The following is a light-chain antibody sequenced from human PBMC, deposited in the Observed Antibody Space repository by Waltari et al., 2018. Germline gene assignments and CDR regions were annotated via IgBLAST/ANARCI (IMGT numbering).Light chain of an antibody. CDR3: LQTYSTPFT. Sequence: DIQLTQSPSSLSASVGDRVTITCRTSQSIKNYLYWYQQKPGKAPKLLIYAASSLQIGVPSRFSGSGSVTDFTLTISSLQPEDFATYYCLQTYSTPFTFGPGTRVDV. CDR2: AAS. CDR1: QSIKNY. J-gene: IGKJ3*01. V-gene: IGKV1-39*01.